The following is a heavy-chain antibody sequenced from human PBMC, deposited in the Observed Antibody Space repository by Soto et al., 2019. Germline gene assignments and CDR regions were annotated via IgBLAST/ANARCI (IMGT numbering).Heavy chain of an antibody. Sequence: QVQLVQSGAEVKKPGASVKVSCKASGYTFTSYAMHWVRQAPGQRLEWMGWINAGKGNTKYSQKFQGRVTITRDTSASTAYMELSSLRSEDTAVYYCARDLRVSSSYWGQGTLVTVSS. D-gene: IGHD6-6*01. CDR3: ARDLRVSSSY. J-gene: IGHJ4*02. CDR2: INAGKGNT. CDR1: GYTFTSYA. V-gene: IGHV1-3*01.